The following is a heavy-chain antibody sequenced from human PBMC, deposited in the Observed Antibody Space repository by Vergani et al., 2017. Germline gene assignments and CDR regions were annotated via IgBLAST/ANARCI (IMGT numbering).Heavy chain of an antibody. CDR1: GFTFSSYS. J-gene: IGHJ6*02. V-gene: IGHV3-21*01. Sequence: EVQLVESGGGLVKPGGSLRLSCAASGFTFSSYSMNWVRQAPGKGLEWVSSISSSSSYIYYADSVKGRFTISRDNAKNSLYLQMNSLRAEDTAVYYCARVGRYYDSSGYEYYYYYGMDVWGQGTTVTVSS. CDR3: ARVGRYYDSSGYEYYYYYGMDV. CDR2: ISSSSSYI. D-gene: IGHD3-22*01.